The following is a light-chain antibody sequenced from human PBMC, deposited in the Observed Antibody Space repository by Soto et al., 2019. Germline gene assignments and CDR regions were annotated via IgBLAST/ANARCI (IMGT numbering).Light chain of an antibody. J-gene: IGLJ1*01. Sequence: QSALTQPPSASGSPGQSVAISCTGTSSDVGGYNYVSWYQQHPGKAPKLMIYEVNKRPSGVPDRFSGPKSGNTASLTVSGLQAEDEADYYCSSYAGSSNVFGTGTKVTV. CDR3: SSYAGSSNV. CDR2: EVN. CDR1: SSDVGGYNY. V-gene: IGLV2-8*01.